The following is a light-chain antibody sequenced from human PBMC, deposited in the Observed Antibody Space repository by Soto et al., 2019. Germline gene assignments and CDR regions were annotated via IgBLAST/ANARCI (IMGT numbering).Light chain of an antibody. J-gene: IGKJ1*01. CDR1: ESISHY. V-gene: IGKV1-39*01. Sequence: DIQMTQSPSSLSASEGDKVTITCRASESISHYVNWYQQKPGSAPKLLIHSASIFQSGVPSRFSGSGSGTDFTLTISSLQPEDFATYYCQQSYGTPTFRQGTKVESK. CDR3: QQSYGTPT. CDR2: SAS.